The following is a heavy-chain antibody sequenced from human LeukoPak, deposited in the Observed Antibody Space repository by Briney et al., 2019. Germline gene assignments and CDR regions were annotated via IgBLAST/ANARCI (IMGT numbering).Heavy chain of an antibody. D-gene: IGHD1/OR15-1a*01. CDR1: GYSISSGYY. Sequence: SETLSLTCTVSGYSISSGYYWGWIRQPPGKGLEWIGSIYHSGSTYYNPSLKSRVTISVDTSKNQFSLKLSSVTAADTAVYYCARDGLEQWFDPWGQGTLVTVSS. CDR3: ARDGLEQWFDP. CDR2: IYHSGST. J-gene: IGHJ5*02. V-gene: IGHV4-38-2*02.